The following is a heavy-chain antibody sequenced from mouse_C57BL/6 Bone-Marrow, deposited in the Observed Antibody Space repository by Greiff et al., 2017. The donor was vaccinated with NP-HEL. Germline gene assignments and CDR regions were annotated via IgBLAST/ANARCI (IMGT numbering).Heavy chain of an antibody. J-gene: IGHJ3*01. CDR2: ISNGGGST. CDR3: ARHKGAY. Sequence: EVQGVESGGGLVQPGGSLKLSCAASGFTFSDYYMYWVRQTPEKRLEWVAYISNGGGSTYYPDTVKGRFTITRDNAKSTLYLQMSRLKSGDTAMYCCARHKGAYWGQGTLVTVSA. V-gene: IGHV5-12*01. CDR1: GFTFSDYY.